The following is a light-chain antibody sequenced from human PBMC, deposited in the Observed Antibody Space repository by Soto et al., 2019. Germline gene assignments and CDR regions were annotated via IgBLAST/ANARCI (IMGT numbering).Light chain of an antibody. J-gene: IGKJ1*01. Sequence: ALQMTQSPSSLSASVGDRVTITCRASQGIRNDLAWYQQKTGKAPELLIYAATHLQSGVPSRFSGSGSGADFTLTISSLQPEDFATYYCLQDYNYPWTFGQGTKVEFK. V-gene: IGKV1-6*01. CDR1: QGIRND. CDR2: AAT. CDR3: LQDYNYPWT.